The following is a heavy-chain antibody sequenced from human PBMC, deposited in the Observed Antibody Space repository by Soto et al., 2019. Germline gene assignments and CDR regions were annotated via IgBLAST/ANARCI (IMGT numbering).Heavy chain of an antibody. J-gene: IGHJ6*03. D-gene: IGHD5-18*01. Sequence: GASVKVSCKASGYTFTSYDINWVRQATGQGLEWMGWMNPNSGNTGYAQKFQGRVTMTRNTSISTAYMELSSLRSEDTAVYYCARGETAMVQKGYYYYYYYMYVWGKGTTVTVSS. CDR1: GYTFTSYD. CDR3: ARGETAMVQKGYYYYYYYMYV. V-gene: IGHV1-8*01. CDR2: MNPNSGNT.